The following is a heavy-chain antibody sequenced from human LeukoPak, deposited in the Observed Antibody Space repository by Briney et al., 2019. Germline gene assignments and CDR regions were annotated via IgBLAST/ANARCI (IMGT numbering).Heavy chain of an antibody. D-gene: IGHD3-10*01. V-gene: IGHV4-4*07. CDR2: IYTSGST. Sequence: SETLSLTCAVSGGSISSYYWTWIRQPAGKGLKWIGRIYTSGSTNYNPSLKSRVTMSVDTSKNQFSLKLSSVTAADTAVYYCAREWYYYGSGSFWFDPWGQGTLVTVSS. J-gene: IGHJ5*02. CDR1: GGSISSYY. CDR3: AREWYYYGSGSFWFDP.